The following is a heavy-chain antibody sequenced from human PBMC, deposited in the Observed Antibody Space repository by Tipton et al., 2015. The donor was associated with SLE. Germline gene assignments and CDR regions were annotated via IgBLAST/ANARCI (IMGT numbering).Heavy chain of an antibody. D-gene: IGHD1-26*01. Sequence: TLSLTCTVPGGSVSSNYWSWIRQPPGKGLEWIGYIDYRDITNYNPSLKSRVTMSIDTSKNQFSLKLSSVTAADTAVYYCAKDSGTYYFDLWGQGVLVNVSS. J-gene: IGHJ4*02. V-gene: IGHV4-59*02. CDR2: IDYRDIT. CDR3: AKDSGTYYFDL. CDR1: GGSVSSNY.